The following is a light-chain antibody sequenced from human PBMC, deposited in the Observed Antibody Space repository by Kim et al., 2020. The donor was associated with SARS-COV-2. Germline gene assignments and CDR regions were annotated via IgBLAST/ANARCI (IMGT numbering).Light chain of an antibody. J-gene: IGKJ1*01. CDR2: AAS. V-gene: IGKV1-6*01. Sequence: AIQMTQSPSSLSASVGDRITITCRASQGIGNDLGWYQQKPGKAPKLLIYAASSLQSGVPSRFSGSGSDTDFTLTISSLQPEDFATYYCLQDYKYPWTFGQGTKLEI. CDR3: LQDYKYPWT. CDR1: QGIGND.